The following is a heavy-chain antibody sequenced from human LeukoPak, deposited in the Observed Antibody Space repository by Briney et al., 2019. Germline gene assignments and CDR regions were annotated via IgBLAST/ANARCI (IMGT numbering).Heavy chain of an antibody. D-gene: IGHD3-10*01. CDR1: GFSLTTGVS. Sequence: SGPTLVNPTQTLTLTCTFSGFSLTTGVSVGWIRQPPGKALEWLALTFWDEEKQYSPSLKSRVTITKDTSKNQVVLTMTNMDPVDTATYYCARRHRYYDASGSYAYHFDYWGQGTLVTVSS. CDR2: TFWDEEK. CDR3: ARRHRYYDASGSYAYHFDY. J-gene: IGHJ4*02. V-gene: IGHV2-5*02.